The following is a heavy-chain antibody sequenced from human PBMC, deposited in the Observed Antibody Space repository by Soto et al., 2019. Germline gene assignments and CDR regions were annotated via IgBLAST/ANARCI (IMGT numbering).Heavy chain of an antibody. Sequence: PGESMKISCKGSGYSFTSYWIGWVRQMPGKGLEWVGIIYPGDSDTRYSSSFQGQVTISADKSISTAYLQWSSLKASDTAMYYCARHDGLLWFGELRSNYYYYGMDVWGQGTTVTAP. V-gene: IGHV5-51*01. CDR3: ARHDGLLWFGELRSNYYYYGMDV. CDR1: GYSFTSYW. J-gene: IGHJ6*02. D-gene: IGHD3-10*01. CDR2: IYPGDSDT.